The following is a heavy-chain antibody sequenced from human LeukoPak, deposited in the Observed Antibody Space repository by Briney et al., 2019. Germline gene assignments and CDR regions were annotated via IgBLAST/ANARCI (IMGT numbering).Heavy chain of an antibody. CDR2: IKSKTDGGTT. CDR1: GFTFSNAW. V-gene: IGHV3-15*01. Sequence: PGGSLRLSCAASGFTFSNAWMSWVRQAPGKGLEWVGRIKSKTDGGTTDYAAPVKGRFTISRDDSKNTLYLQMNSLKTEDTAVYYCTTGLQQLVPYYYYYMDVWGKGTTVTVSS. J-gene: IGHJ6*03. D-gene: IGHD6-13*01. CDR3: TTGLQQLVPYYYYYMDV.